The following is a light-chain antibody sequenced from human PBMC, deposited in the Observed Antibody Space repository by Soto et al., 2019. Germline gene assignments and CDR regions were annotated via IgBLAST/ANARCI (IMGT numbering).Light chain of an antibody. Sequence: QSALTQPASVSGSPGQSITISCTGTNSDVGGYNYVSWYQQYPGEAPKLMIYDLINRPSGVSNRFSGSKSGNTASLTISGLQAEDEADYYCGSYRTNSPYVFGTGTKLTVL. CDR2: DLI. J-gene: IGLJ1*01. V-gene: IGLV2-14*01. CDR1: NSDVGGYNY. CDR3: GSYRTNSPYV.